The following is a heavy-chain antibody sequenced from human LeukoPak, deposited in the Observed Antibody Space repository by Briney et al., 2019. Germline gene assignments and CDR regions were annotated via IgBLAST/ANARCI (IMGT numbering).Heavy chain of an antibody. Sequence: PGGSLRLSCAASGFTFSSYAMSWVRQAPGKGLEWVSAISGSGGSTYYEDSVKGRFTISRDNSKNTLYLQMNSLRAEDTAVYYCAKAVDIVVVPAANYFDYWGQGTLVTVSS. V-gene: IGHV3-23*01. CDR1: GFTFSSYA. D-gene: IGHD2-2*01. CDR2: ISGSGGST. CDR3: AKAVDIVVVPAANYFDY. J-gene: IGHJ4*02.